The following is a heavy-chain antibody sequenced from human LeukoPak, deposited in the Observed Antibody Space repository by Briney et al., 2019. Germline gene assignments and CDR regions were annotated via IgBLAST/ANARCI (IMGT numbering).Heavy chain of an antibody. J-gene: IGHJ4*02. CDR3: ARVGPVAVGEPYYFDY. D-gene: IGHD1-14*01. V-gene: IGHV4-30-2*01. CDR1: GGSISSGGYY. Sequence: SETLSLTCTVSGGSISSGGYYWSWIRQPPGKGLEWIGYIYHSGSTYYNPSLKGRVTISVDRSKNQFSLKLSSVTAADTAVYSCARVGPVAVGEPYYFDYWGQGTLVTVSS. CDR2: IYHSGST.